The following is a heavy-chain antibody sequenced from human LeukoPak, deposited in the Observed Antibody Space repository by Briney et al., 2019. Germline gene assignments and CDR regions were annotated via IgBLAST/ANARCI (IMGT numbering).Heavy chain of an antibody. CDR3: ARHFPDYGGPSSWFDP. J-gene: IGHJ5*02. Sequence: PSETLSLTCTVSGGSITSDYWSWIRQPPGKGLEWIGYTYYSGNTNYNPSLKSRVTISLDTSQNQFSLKLTSVIATDTAVYYCARHFPDYGGPSSWFDPWGQGTLVTVST. V-gene: IGHV4-59*08. D-gene: IGHD4-17*01. CDR2: TYYSGNT. CDR1: GGSITSDY.